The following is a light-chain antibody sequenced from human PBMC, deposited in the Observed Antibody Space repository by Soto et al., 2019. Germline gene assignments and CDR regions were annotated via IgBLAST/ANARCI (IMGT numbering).Light chain of an antibody. V-gene: IGLV1-40*01. CDR1: SSSIGAGSD. Sequence: QLVLTQPPSVSGAPGQRVTISCTGSSSSIGAGSDVHWYQQFPGAAPKLLISGNTNRPSGVPDRFSGSKSGNSASLAITGRQAEDVADYYCQSFDSSLRDVVFGGGTKLTVL. J-gene: IGLJ2*01. CDR3: QSFDSSLRDVV. CDR2: GNT.